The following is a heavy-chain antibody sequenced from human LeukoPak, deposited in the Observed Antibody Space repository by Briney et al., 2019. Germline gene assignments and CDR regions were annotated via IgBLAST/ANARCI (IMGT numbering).Heavy chain of an antibody. J-gene: IGHJ6*03. CDR2: IYWNGGST. Sequence: GGSLRLSCAASGFIFDDYGMSWVRQVPGKGLEWVSGIYWNGGSTRYADSVKGRFTISRDNAKNSLYLQMNSLRAEDTAVYYCAREGLRYFDWLLGYMDVWGKGTTVTISS. CDR1: GFIFDDYG. CDR3: AREGLRYFDWLLGYMDV. D-gene: IGHD3-9*01. V-gene: IGHV3-20*04.